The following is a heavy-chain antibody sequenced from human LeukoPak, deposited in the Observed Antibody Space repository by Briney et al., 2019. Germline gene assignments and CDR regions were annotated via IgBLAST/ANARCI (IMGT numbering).Heavy chain of an antibody. CDR1: GVTFRNHA. Sequence: VGSLRLSSAASGVTFRNHAMSWVRQAPGKGLEWVAGITGSGGSTYYGESVKGRFTISRDNSKNTVYLEMNRLRGEDTAVYFCATRPASVTYFAVFDFWGQGTLVTVSS. J-gene: IGHJ4*02. V-gene: IGHV3-23*01. D-gene: IGHD1-26*01. CDR2: ITGSGGST. CDR3: ATRPASVTYFAVFDF.